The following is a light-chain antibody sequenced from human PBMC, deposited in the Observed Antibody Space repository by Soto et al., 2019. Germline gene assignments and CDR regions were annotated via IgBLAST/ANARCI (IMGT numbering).Light chain of an antibody. Sequence: QLVLTQSPSASASLGASVKLTCTLSSGHSSNAIAWHQQQPEKGPRYLMKINSDGSHIKGDGIPDRFSGSSSGAERYLTISILQAEDEADYYCQSWVTGIGVFGGGTKLTVL. CDR2: INSDGSH. CDR1: SGHSSNA. V-gene: IGLV4-69*01. J-gene: IGLJ2*01. CDR3: QSWVTGIGV.